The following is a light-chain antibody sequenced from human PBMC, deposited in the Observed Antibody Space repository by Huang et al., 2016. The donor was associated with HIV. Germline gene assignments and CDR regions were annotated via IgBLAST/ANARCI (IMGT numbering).Light chain of an antibody. Sequence: IVLTQSPATLSWYPGERVTLSCRASQSVGNYIAWYQQHPGQSTKLLIYDTSTRATGTPVRCSGSGSGTDFTLTISSLESEDFAVYYCQQRSSGVTFGGGTKV. CDR3: QQRSSGVT. CDR1: QSVGNY. V-gene: IGKV3-11*01. CDR2: DTS. J-gene: IGKJ4*01.